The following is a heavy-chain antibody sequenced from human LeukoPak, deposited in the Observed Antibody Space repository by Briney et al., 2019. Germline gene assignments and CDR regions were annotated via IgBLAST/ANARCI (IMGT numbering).Heavy chain of an antibody. CDR3: ARDGGFGIVSFDP. CDR1: GGTFSSYA. V-gene: IGHV1-69*13. CDR2: IIPIFGTA. J-gene: IGHJ5*02. Sequence: GASVKVSCKASGGTFSSYAISWVRQAPGQGLEWMGGIIPIFGTANYAQKFQGRVTITADESTSTAYMELSSPRSEDTAVYYCARDGGFGIVSFDPWGQGTLVTVSS. D-gene: IGHD1-26*01.